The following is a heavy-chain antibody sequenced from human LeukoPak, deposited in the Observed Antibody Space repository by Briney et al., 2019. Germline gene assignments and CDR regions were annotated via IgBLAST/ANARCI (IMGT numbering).Heavy chain of an antibody. V-gene: IGHV1-69*05. J-gene: IGHJ4*02. D-gene: IGHD4-23*01. CDR3: ASHSGGNSEAFDY. CDR1: GYTFTGYA. Sequence: SVKVSCKASGYTFTGYAISWVRQAPGQGLEWMGGIIPIFNTANYAQKFQGRVTIGTDGSTNTAYMELSSLRSEDTAVYYCASHSGGNSEAFDYWGQGTLVTVSS. CDR2: IIPIFNTA.